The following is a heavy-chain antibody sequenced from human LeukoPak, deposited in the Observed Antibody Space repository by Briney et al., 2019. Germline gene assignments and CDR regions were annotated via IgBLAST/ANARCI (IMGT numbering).Heavy chain of an antibody. CDR1: GDSVSSNSAA. CDR2: TYYRSKWYK. CDR3: ARDPALLWFGDPPAWFDP. J-gene: IGHJ5*02. Sequence: SQTLSLTCAISGDSVSSNSAACTWIRQSPSRVLEWLGRTYYRSKWYKDYAVSVKSRITINPDTSKNQFSLQLNSVTPEDTAVYYCARDPALLWFGDPPAWFDPWGQGTLVTVSS. D-gene: IGHD3-10*01. V-gene: IGHV6-1*01.